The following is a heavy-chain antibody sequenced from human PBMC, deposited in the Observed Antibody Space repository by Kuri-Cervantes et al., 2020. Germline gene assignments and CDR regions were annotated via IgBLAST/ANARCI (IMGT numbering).Heavy chain of an antibody. CDR3: ARGRITMVRGGTECVY. Sequence: ASVKVSCKASGYTFTGYYMHWVRQAPGQGLEWMGWINPNSGGTNYAQKFQGRVTMTRDTSISTAYMELSRLRSDDTAVYYCARGRITMVRGGTECVYWGQGTLVTVSS. V-gene: IGHV1-2*02. CDR1: GYTFTGYY. D-gene: IGHD3-10*01. J-gene: IGHJ4*02. CDR2: INPNSGGT.